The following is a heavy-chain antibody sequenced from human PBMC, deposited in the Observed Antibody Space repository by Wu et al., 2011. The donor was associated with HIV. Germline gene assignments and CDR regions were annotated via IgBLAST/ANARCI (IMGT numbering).Heavy chain of an antibody. Sequence: QVQLVQSGAEVKKAGSSVKVSCKASGNTFSGYAVSWVRQAPGQGLEWMGGILPMFGSTNYARKFQGRVTITADKSATTVYMELRSLRSEDTAMYYXARSGVSAEYYFYYMNVWGKGTTVTVSS. D-gene: IGHD2-2*01. CDR1: GNTFSGYA. J-gene: IGHJ6*03. V-gene: IGHV1-69*06. CDR3: ARSGVSAEYYFYYMNV. CDR2: ILPMFGST.